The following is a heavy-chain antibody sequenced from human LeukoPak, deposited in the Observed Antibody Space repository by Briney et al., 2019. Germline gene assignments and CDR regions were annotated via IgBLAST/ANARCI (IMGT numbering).Heavy chain of an antibody. Sequence: SETLSLTCAVYGGSFSGYYWSWIRQPPGKGLEWLGEINHSGSTNYNPSLKSRVTISVDTSKNQFSLKLSSVTAADTAVYYCARARDIVVVPAALYYYYMDVWGKGTTVTVSS. J-gene: IGHJ6*03. CDR3: ARARDIVVVPAALYYYYMDV. CDR2: INHSGST. V-gene: IGHV4-34*01. D-gene: IGHD2-2*01. CDR1: GGSFSGYY.